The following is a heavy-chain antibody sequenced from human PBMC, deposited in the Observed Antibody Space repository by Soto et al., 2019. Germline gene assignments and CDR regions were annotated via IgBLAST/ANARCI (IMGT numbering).Heavy chain of an antibody. V-gene: IGHV3-74*01. Sequence: EVQLVESGGGLVRPGGSLRLSCAASGFTVSYYWMHWVRQAPGKGLVWVSRIPSDGRSTTYADIVKGRFIISRDNARNTVDLQMNSVRVEDTAVYYCARGDRGYFERWGQVTVVTVSS. CDR1: GFTVSYYW. CDR3: ARGDRGYFER. D-gene: IGHD3-9*01. CDR2: IPSDGRST. J-gene: IGHJ3*01.